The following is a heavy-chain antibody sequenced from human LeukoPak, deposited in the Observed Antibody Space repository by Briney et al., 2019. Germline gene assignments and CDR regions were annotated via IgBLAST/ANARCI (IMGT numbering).Heavy chain of an antibody. D-gene: IGHD3-10*01. Sequence: GGSLRLSCAASGFTFSDYYMSWIRQAPGKWLEWVSYISSSGSTIYYADSVKGRFTISRDNAKNSLYLQMNSLRAEDTAVYYCARDRNGVLLWFGELLNYRGQGTLVTVST. V-gene: IGHV3-11*04. CDR1: GFTFSDYY. J-gene: IGHJ4*02. CDR2: ISSSGSTI. CDR3: ARDRNGVLLWFGELLNY.